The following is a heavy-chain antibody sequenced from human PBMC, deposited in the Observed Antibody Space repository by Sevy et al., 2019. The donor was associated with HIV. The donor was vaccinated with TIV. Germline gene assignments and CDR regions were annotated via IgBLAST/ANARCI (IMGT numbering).Heavy chain of an antibody. CDR2: ISSSSSTI. D-gene: IGHD4-17*01. V-gene: IGHV3-48*02. Sequence: GGSLRLSCAASGFTFSSYSMKWVRQAPGKGLEWVSYISSSSSTIYYADSVKGRFTISRDNAKNSLYLQMNSLRDEDTAVYYCARDNTDDYGDFDWYFDLWGRGTLVTVSS. CDR3: ARDNTDDYGDFDWYFDL. J-gene: IGHJ2*01. CDR1: GFTFSSYS.